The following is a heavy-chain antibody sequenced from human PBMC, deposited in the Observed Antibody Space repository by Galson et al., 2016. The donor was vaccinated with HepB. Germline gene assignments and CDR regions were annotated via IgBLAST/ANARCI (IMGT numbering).Heavy chain of an antibody. Sequence: SLRLSCAASGFTFGNYYMNWIRQAPGKGLEWLSYMGPDGDDISYADSVRGRFTISRDNSKNALFLQMTSLRVEDTAVYYCARDSRSLVLIPPAIWFDPWGRGALVTVSS. CDR2: MGPDGDDI. CDR1: GFTFGNYY. CDR3: ARDSRSLVLIPPAIWFDP. D-gene: IGHD2-2*01. J-gene: IGHJ5*02. V-gene: IGHV3-11*01.